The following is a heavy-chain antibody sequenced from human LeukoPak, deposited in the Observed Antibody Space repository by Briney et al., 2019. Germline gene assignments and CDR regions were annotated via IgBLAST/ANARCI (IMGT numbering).Heavy chain of an antibody. CDR2: INPYRGST. D-gene: IGHD5-12*01. Sequence: ASVNVSCKTSRYTCTGFYIHWVRQAPLQRPKCLLSINPYRGSTNHTHKLQRSLTMAKDTSISTADMELSRVASDATTDYFCARVEGRVVVATVFDSWGQGTLVIVSS. CDR1: RYTCTGFY. CDR3: ARVEGRVVVATVFDS. J-gene: IGHJ4*02. V-gene: IGHV1-2*02.